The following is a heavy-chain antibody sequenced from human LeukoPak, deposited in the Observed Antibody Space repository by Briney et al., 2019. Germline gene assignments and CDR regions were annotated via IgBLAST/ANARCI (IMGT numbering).Heavy chain of an antibody. Sequence: ASVKVSCKASGYTFTGYYMHWVRQAPGQGLEWMGIINPSGGSTSYAQKFQGRVTMTRDMSTSTVYMELSSLRSEDTAVYYCARLGWVAAAGSDDDYWGQGTLVTVSS. V-gene: IGHV1-46*01. D-gene: IGHD6-13*01. J-gene: IGHJ4*02. CDR2: INPSGGST. CDR1: GYTFTGYY. CDR3: ARLGWVAAAGSDDDY.